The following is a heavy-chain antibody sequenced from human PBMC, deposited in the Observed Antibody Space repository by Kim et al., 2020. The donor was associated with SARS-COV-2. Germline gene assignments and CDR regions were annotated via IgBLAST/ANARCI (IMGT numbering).Heavy chain of an antibody. CDR3: ARGVAVAGYDY. J-gene: IGHJ4*02. V-gene: IGHV4-59*01. CDR2: IYYSGST. D-gene: IGHD6-19*01. CDR1: GGSISSYY. Sequence: SETLSLTCTVSGGSISSYYWSWIRQPPGKGLEWIGYIYYSGSTNYNPSLKSRVTISVDTSKNQFSLKLSSVTAADTAVYYCARGVAVAGYDYWGQGTLVTVSS.